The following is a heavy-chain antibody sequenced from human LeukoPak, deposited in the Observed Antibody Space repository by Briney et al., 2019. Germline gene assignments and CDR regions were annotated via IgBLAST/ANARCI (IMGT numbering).Heavy chain of an antibody. V-gene: IGHV4-39*07. CDR1: GGSISSSSYY. CDR2: IYYSGST. J-gene: IGHJ4*02. CDR3: ARGTGTTNFEY. Sequence: SETLSLTCTVSGGSISSSSYYWGWIRQPPGKGLEWIGSIYYSGSTYYNPSLKSRVTISVDTSKNQFSLKLSSVTAADTAVYYCARGTGTTNFEYWGLGTLVTVSS. D-gene: IGHD1-7*01.